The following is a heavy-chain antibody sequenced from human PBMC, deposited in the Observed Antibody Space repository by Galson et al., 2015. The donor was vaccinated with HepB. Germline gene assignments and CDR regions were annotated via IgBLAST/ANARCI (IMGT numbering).Heavy chain of an antibody. Sequence: SVKVSCKASGGTFSSYAISWVRQAPGQGLEWMGGIIPILGTANYAQKFQGRVTITADESTSTAYMELSSLRSEDTAVYYCATSPLYSGYCSSTSCPRNYYYYMDVWGKGTTVTVSS. J-gene: IGHJ6*03. D-gene: IGHD2-2*01. CDR2: IIPILGTA. CDR1: GGTFSSYA. CDR3: ATSPLYSGYCSSTSCPRNYYYYMDV. V-gene: IGHV1-69*13.